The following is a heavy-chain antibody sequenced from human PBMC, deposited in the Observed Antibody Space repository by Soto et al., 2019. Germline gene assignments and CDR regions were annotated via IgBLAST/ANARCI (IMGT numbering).Heavy chain of an antibody. J-gene: IGHJ3*02. CDR3: ERSRGLYEKDVFDT. CDR2: LSRSGNTI. Sequence: QVQLVESGGGLVQPGGSLRLSCAASGFTFGDYEMSWIRQAAGKGPEWVSFLSRSGNTIYYADSVKGRFSISRDNAENSLFLHMVSLKIENTATYLCERSRGLYEKDVFDTWGPGQMVTVSA. V-gene: IGHV3-11*01. CDR1: GFTFGDYE. D-gene: IGHD2-8*01.